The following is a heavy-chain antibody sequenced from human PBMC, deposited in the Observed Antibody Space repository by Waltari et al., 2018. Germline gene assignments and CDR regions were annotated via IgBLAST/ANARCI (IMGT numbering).Heavy chain of an antibody. CDR3: ARDLRGAWFDP. CDR2: ISSSSSTI. CDR1: GFTFSSSS. V-gene: IGHV3-48*01. D-gene: IGHD3-16*01. Sequence: EVQLVESGGGLVQPGGSLRLSCAASGFTFSSSSMNWVRQAPGKGLEWVSYISSSSSTIYYADSVKGRFTISRDNAKNSLYLQMNSLRAEDTAVYYCARDLRGAWFDPWGQGTLVTVSS. J-gene: IGHJ5*02.